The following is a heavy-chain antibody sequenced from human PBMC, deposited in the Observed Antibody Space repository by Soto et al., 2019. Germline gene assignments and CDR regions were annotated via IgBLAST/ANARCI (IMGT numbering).Heavy chain of an antibody. D-gene: IGHD5-12*01. CDR1: GGSISSGGYY. CDR2: IYYSGST. V-gene: IGHV4-31*03. Sequence: QVQLQESGPGLVKPSQTLSLTCTVSGGSISSGGYYWSWIRQHPGKGLEWIGYIYYSGSTYYNPSFKSRVTISVDTSKNQVSLKLSSVTAADTAVYYCARDMGDIVTHYGMDVWGQGTTVTVSS. J-gene: IGHJ6*02. CDR3: ARDMGDIVTHYGMDV.